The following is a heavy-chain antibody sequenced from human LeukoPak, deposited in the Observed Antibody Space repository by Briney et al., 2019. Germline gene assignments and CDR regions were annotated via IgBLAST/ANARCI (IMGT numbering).Heavy chain of an antibody. V-gene: IGHV1-69*13. CDR3: ASEREDXGTLYCSSTSCXNXXFDX. Sequence: SVKVSCKASGGTFSSYAISWVRQAPGQGLEWMGGIIPIFGTANYAQKFQGRVTITADESTSTAYMELSSLRSEDTAVYYCASEREDXGTLYCSSTSCXNXXFDXXXQGXXVT. CDR1: GGTFSSYA. J-gene: IGHJ4*02. D-gene: IGHD2-2*01. CDR2: IIPIFGTA.